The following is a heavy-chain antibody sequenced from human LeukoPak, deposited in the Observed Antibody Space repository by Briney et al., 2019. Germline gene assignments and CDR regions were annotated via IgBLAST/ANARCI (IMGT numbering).Heavy chain of an antibody. CDR2: ISGSGGST. CDR3: AKQMPYYDILAGYFDY. D-gene: IGHD3-9*01. J-gene: IGHJ4*02. Sequence: GGSLRLSCAASGFTFSSYAMSRVRQAPGKGLEWVSTISGSGGSTYYADSVKGRFTFSRDNSKNTLYLQMNSLRAEDTAVYYCAKQMPYYDILAGYFDYWGQGTLVTVSS. V-gene: IGHV3-23*01. CDR1: GFTFSSYA.